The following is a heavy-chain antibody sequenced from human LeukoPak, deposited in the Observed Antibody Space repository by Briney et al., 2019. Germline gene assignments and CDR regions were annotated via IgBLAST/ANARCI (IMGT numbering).Heavy chain of an antibody. CDR3: ARSRYGDYEANWFDP. CDR2: IIPIFGTA. J-gene: IGHJ5*02. Sequence: SVKVSCEASGGTFSSYAISWVRQAPGQGLEWMGGIIPIFGTANYAQKFQGRVTITADESTSTAYMELSSLRSEDTAVYYCARSRYGDYEANWFDPWGQGTLVTVSS. V-gene: IGHV1-69*13. CDR1: GGTFSSYA. D-gene: IGHD4-17*01.